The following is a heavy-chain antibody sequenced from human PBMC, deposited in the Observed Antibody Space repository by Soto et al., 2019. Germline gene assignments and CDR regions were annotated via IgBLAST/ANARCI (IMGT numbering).Heavy chain of an antibody. J-gene: IGHJ5*02. CDR1: GDSISSGGYY. CDR3: AKDPSPQPTTVVTPGWFAP. CDR2: VYYTGST. V-gene: IGHV4-31*03. D-gene: IGHD4-17*01. Sequence: TLSLTCTVSGDSISSGGYYWGWIRQHPGKGLEWIGYVYYTGSTYYNPSLKSRVTISVDTSKNQFSLKLWSATAADTAVYYCAKDPSPQPTTVVTPGWFAPWGQGILVTVSS.